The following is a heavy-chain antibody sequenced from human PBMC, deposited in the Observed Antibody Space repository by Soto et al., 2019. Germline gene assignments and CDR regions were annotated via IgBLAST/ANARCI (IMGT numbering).Heavy chain of an antibody. CDR2: IAYDGSVK. CDR3: ARPGYCSGASCYDYFDT. D-gene: IGHD2-15*01. Sequence: GGSLRLSSAAPGFTFSNYAMHWVRQSPGKGLEWVAIIAYDGSVKYYADSVKGRFTISRDSSKNTVNLQMNSLRTEDTAVYYCARPGYCSGASCYDYFDTWGQGTLVTVSS. CDR1: GFTFSNYA. J-gene: IGHJ4*02. V-gene: IGHV3-30-3*01.